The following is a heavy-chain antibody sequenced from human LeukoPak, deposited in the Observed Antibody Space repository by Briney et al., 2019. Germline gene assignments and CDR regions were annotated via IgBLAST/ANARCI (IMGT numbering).Heavy chain of an antibody. CDR3: ARDPTPTVRDGDTFDY. Sequence: SVKVSCKASGGTFSSYAISWVRQAPGQGLEWMGGIIPIFGIANYAQKFQGRVTITADESTSTAYMELSSLRSEDTAVYYCARDPTPTVRDGDTFDYWGQGTLVTVSS. J-gene: IGHJ4*02. CDR1: GGTFSSYA. D-gene: IGHD3-10*02. V-gene: IGHV1-69*13. CDR2: IIPIFGIA.